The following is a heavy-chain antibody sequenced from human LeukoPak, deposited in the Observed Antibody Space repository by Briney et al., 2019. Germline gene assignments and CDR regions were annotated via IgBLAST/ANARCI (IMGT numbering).Heavy chain of an antibody. CDR2: INPSGGST. CDR3: ASEGLRRDGSPPLDY. CDR1: GYTFTSYY. Sequence: ASVTVSCKASGYTFTSYYMHWVRQAPGQGLEWMGIINPSGGSTSYAQKFQGRVTMTRDTSTSTVYMELSSLRSEDTAVYYCASEGLRRDGSPPLDYWGQGTLVTVSS. D-gene: IGHD5-24*01. J-gene: IGHJ4*02. V-gene: IGHV1-46*01.